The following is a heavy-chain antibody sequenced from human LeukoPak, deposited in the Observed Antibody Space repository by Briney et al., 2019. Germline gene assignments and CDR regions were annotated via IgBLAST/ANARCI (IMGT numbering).Heavy chain of an antibody. CDR3: ARGRAVAGWSRYYFDY. V-gene: IGHV4-34*01. CDR1: GVSFSGYY. J-gene: IGHJ4*02. D-gene: IGHD6-19*01. CDR2: INHSGST. Sequence: SETLSLACAVYGVSFSGYYWSWIRQPPGKGLEWIGEINHSGSTNYNPSLKSRVTISVDTSKNQFSLKLSSVTAADTAVYYCARGRAVAGWSRYYFDYWGQGTLVTVSS.